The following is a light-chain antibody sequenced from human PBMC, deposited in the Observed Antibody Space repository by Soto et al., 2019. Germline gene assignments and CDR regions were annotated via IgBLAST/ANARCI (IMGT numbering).Light chain of an antibody. Sequence: EIVLTQSPATLSLSLGERATLSCRASQSVSSYLAWYQQKPGQAPRLLIYGASNRAAGIPARFSGSGSGTDFSLTISSVETEDFAVFSCHKRSNLPPPSGQGTKVK. CDR1: QSVSSY. J-gene: IGKJ1*01. CDR3: HKRSNLPPP. V-gene: IGKV3-11*01. CDR2: GAS.